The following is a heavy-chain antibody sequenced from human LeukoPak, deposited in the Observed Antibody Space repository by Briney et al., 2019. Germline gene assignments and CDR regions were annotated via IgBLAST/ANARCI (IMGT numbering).Heavy chain of an antibody. CDR2: ISYDGSNK. Sequence: GGSLRLSCAASGFTFSSYGMHWVRQAPGKGLEWVAVISYDGSNKYYADSVKGRFTISRDNSKNTLYLQMNSLRAEDKAVYYCAKDGPITMVRGVIITNPFTYYYYGMDVWGRGTTVTVSS. V-gene: IGHV3-30*18. D-gene: IGHD3-10*01. CDR3: AKDGPITMVRGVIITNPFTYYYYGMDV. J-gene: IGHJ6*04. CDR1: GFTFSSYG.